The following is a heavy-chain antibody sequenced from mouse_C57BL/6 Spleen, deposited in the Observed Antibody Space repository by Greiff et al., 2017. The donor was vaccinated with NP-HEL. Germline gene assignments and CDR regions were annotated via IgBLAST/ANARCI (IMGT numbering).Heavy chain of an antibody. CDR3: ARSTTMVKMDY. D-gene: IGHD2-2*01. Sequence: QVQLKQSGAELVRPGTSVKMSCKASGYTFTNYWIGWAKQRPGHGLEWIGDIYPGGGYTNYNEKFKGKATLTADKSSSTAYLQFSSLTSEDSAIYYCARSTTMVKMDYWGQGTSVTVSS. J-gene: IGHJ4*01. CDR1: GYTFTNYW. V-gene: IGHV1-63*01. CDR2: IYPGGGYT.